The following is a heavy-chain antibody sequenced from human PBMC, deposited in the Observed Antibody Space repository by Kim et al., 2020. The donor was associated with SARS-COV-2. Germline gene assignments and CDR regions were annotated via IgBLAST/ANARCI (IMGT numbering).Heavy chain of an antibody. CDR2: ISSSSSYI. CDR3: ARDHGIITMVRGYGMDV. Sequence: GGSLRLSCAASGFTFSSYSMNWVRQAPGKGLEWVSSISSSSSYIYYADSVKGRFTISRDNAKNSLYLQMNSLRAEDTAVYYCARDHGIITMVRGYGMDVWGQGTTVTVSS. J-gene: IGHJ6*02. V-gene: IGHV3-21*01. CDR1: GFTFSSYS. D-gene: IGHD3-10*01.